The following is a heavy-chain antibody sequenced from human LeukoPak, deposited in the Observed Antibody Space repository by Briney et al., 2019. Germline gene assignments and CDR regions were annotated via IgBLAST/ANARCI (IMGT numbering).Heavy chain of an antibody. V-gene: IGHV3-30*18. CDR2: ISYDGSNK. J-gene: IGHJ4*02. D-gene: IGHD6-13*01. CDR1: GFTFSSYG. CDR3: AKYYSSSRDNFDY. Sequence: QPGGSLRLSCAASGFTFSSYGMHWVRQAPGKGLEWVAVISYDGSNKYYADSVKGRFTISRDNSKNTLYLQMNSLRAEDTPVYYCAKYYSSSRDNFDYWGQGTLVTVSS.